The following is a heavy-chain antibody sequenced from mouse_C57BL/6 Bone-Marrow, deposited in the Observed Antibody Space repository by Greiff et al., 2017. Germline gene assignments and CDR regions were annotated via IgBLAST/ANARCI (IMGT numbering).Heavy chain of an antibody. D-gene: IGHD1-1*01. CDR1: GFTFSDYG. Sequence: EVQVVESGGGLVKPGGSLKLSCAASGFTFSDYGMHWVRQAPEKGLEWVAYISSGSSTISYADTVKGRFTISRDNAKNTLFLQMTSLRSEDTAMYYCARSSYYDYAMDYWGQGTSVTVSS. CDR2: ISSGSSTI. J-gene: IGHJ4*01. V-gene: IGHV5-17*01. CDR3: ARSSYYDYAMDY.